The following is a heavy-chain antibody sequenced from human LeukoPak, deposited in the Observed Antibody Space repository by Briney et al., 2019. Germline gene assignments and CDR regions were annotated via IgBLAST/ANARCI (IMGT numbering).Heavy chain of an antibody. J-gene: IGHJ4*02. Sequence: PGASLRLSCAASGYTFSSYAMHWVRQAPGKGLEYVSAISGDGITTYYANSVRGRFTISRDNSKNTLYLQMGSLRAEDTAVYYCVKTVIDTIDYWGQGTLVTVSS. CDR2: ISGDGITT. CDR3: VKTVIDTIDY. CDR1: GYTFSSYA. D-gene: IGHD2-21*01. V-gene: IGHV3-64*01.